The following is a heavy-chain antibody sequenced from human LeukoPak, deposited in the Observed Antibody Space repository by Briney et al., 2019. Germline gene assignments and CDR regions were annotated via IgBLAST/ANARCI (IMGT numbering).Heavy chain of an antibody. CDR3: ASYRLEPEAFDI. D-gene: IGHD1-1*01. CDR2: IYTSGST. Sequence: SETLSLTCTVSGGSISSYYWSWIRQPPGKGLEWIGRIYTSGSTNYNPSLKSRVTMSVDTSKNQFSLKLSSVTAADTAVYYCASYRLEPEAFDIWGQGTMVTVSS. J-gene: IGHJ3*02. CDR1: GGSISSYY. V-gene: IGHV4-4*07.